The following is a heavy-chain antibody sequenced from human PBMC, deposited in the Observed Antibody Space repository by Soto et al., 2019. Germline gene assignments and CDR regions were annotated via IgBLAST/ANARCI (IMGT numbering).Heavy chain of an antibody. CDR3: ARVSATGTRWFDP. Sequence: QVQLQESGPGLVKPSQTPSLTCTVSGGSISSGAYYWSWVRQPPGKGLEWIGYIHHNGNSYNNPSLKSRISISLDTSKNQFSLNLTSVTAADTAVYYCARVSATGTRWFDPWGQGTLVTVSS. J-gene: IGHJ5*02. CDR2: IHHNGNS. CDR1: GGSISSGAYY. V-gene: IGHV4-31*03. D-gene: IGHD1-26*01.